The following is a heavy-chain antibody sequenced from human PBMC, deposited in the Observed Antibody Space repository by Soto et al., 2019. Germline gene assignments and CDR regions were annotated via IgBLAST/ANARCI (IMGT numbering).Heavy chain of an antibody. D-gene: IGHD5-18*01. J-gene: IGHJ6*02. CDR1: GSTFSSYA. Sequence: LRLSCAASGSTFSSYAMSWVRQAPGKGLEWVSAISGSGGSTYYADSVKGRFTISRDNSKNTLYLQMNSLRAEDTAVYYCAKGDTSFSWYDYYYYYGMDVWGQGTTVTVSS. V-gene: IGHV3-23*01. CDR3: AKGDTSFSWYDYYYYYGMDV. CDR2: ISGSGGST.